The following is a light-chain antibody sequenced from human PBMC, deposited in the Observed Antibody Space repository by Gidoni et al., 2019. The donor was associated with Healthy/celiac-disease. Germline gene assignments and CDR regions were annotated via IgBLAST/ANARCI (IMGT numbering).Light chain of an antibody. V-gene: IGLV2-8*01. Sequence: QSALTQPPSASGSPGQSVTIPCTGTSGDVGGYNYVSWYHQHPGKSPKLMIYEVSKRPSGFPDRFSGSKSGNTASLTVSVLQAEDDADYYCSSYAGSNNYVFGTGTKVTVL. CDR1: SGDVGGYNY. CDR3: SSYAGSNNYV. J-gene: IGLJ1*01. CDR2: EVS.